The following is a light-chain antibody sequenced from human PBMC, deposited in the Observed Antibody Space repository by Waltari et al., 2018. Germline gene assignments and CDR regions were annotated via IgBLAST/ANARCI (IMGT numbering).Light chain of an antibody. J-gene: IGKJ1*01. CDR3: QQYGGSPLWT. CDR2: GVS. CDR1: QSIASRY. Sequence: ETLLTQSPGTLSLSPGETATLFCRASQSIASRYLTWYQQKHGQAPKILIYGVSNRAPGIPDRFSGRGSGTDFTLTIRRLEPEDFAMYYCQQYGGSPLWTFGQGTKVEIK. V-gene: IGKV3-20*01.